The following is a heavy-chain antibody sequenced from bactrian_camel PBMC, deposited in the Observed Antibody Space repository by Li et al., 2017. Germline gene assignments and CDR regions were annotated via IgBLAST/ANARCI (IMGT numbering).Heavy chain of an antibody. CDR2: ITASGTT. D-gene: IGHD7*01. CDR1: GYTYSSYC. Sequence: QVQLESGGGSVQAGGSLRLSCAASGYTYSSYCMGWFRQPPGKKLEWVSSITASGTTSYSNSVMGRFTISRDNAKNTLYLQLDSLSTEDTATYYCAKGRPRLGLVAADLDRGQGTQVTVS. CDR3: AKGRPRLGLVAADLD. V-gene: IGHV3S1*01. J-gene: IGHJ4*01.